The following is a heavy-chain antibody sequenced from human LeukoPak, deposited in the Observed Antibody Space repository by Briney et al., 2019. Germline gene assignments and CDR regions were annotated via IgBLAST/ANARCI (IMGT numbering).Heavy chain of an antibody. V-gene: IGHV1-8*03. CDR2: MNPNSGNT. Sequence: ASVKVSCKASGYTFTSYDINWVRQATGQGLEWMGWMNPNSGNTGYAQTFQGRVTITRNTSISTASMELSSLRSEDTAVYYCARGRKDSPPAFDMWGQGTMVTVSS. J-gene: IGHJ3*02. D-gene: IGHD3-22*01. CDR3: ARGRKDSPPAFDM. CDR1: GYTFTSYD.